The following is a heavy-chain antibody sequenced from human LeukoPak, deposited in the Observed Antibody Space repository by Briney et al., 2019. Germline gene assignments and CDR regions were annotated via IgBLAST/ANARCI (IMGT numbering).Heavy chain of an antibody. Sequence: PSETLSLTCAVSGDSILTTNWWSWVRQPPGKGLEWIGEVHLSGASNYNPSLKSRVNMSIDKSKNQLSLELTSVTAADTAIYYCTRESGAFSPFGFWGQGTLVTVSS. J-gene: IGHJ4*02. V-gene: IGHV4-4*02. CDR3: TRESGAFSPFGF. CDR1: GDSILTTNW. CDR2: VHLSGAS. D-gene: IGHD1-26*01.